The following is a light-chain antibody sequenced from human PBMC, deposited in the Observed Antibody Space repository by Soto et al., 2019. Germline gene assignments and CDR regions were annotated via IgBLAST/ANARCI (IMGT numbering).Light chain of an antibody. CDR1: QSVSSRY. Sequence: EIVFTQSPGTLSLSPGERATLPCRASQSVSSRYLGWYQQRFGQAPRLLIYGASSRATGIPDRFSGSGSGTDFTLTISSLEPEDFAVYYCQQYGSPPWTFGQGTKVDIK. J-gene: IGKJ1*01. CDR2: GAS. V-gene: IGKV3-20*01. CDR3: QQYGSPPWT.